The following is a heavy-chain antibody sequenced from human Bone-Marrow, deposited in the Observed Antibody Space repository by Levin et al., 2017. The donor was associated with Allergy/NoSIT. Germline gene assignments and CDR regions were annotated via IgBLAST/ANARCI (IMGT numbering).Heavy chain of an antibody. CDR1: GFTFSIYS. CDR2: ISSSGSDM. J-gene: IGHJ3*02. Sequence: PGGSLRLSCTVSGFTFSIYSINWVRQAPGKGLEWVSSISSSGSDMYYVDSVRGRFTISRDYAKNSLTLQMNSLRAEDTAVYYCARGIIGDVRVAHKEAFDIWGQGTMVSVSS. D-gene: IGHD2-8*02. CDR3: ARGIIGDVRVAHKEAFDI. V-gene: IGHV3-21*01.